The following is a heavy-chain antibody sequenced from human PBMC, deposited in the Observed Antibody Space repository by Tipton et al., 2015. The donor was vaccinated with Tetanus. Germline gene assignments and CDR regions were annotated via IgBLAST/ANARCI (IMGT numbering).Heavy chain of an antibody. CDR1: GFSIRDFG. CDR2: ISYSSTSI. V-gene: IGHV3-48*02. Sequence: SLRLSCAASGFSIRDFGMNWVRQAPGKGLEWVSYISYSSTSIYYADSVKGRFGVSRDNAKNSLYLQMNTLRDDDTAVYYCARRGSSWYWYFDLWGRGNLVTVSS. J-gene: IGHJ2*01. D-gene: IGHD6-13*01. CDR3: ARRGSSWYWYFDL.